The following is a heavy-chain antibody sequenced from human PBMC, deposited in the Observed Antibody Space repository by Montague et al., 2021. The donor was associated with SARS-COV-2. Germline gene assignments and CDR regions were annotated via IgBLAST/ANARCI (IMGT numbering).Heavy chain of an antibody. CDR1: GGSLSGYY. V-gene: IGHV4-34*01. CDR3: AREDDCGSGCYFDL. CDR2: ICHRGNT. D-gene: IGHD3-10*01. Sequence: SETLSLTCAVSGGSLSGYYWNWIRQAPGKGLEWIGEICHRGNTXXXQSXXXRVSLSIDTSKNHLSLKVRSVTASDTAAYYCAREDDCGSGCYFDLWGQGAPVTVSS. J-gene: IGHJ2*01.